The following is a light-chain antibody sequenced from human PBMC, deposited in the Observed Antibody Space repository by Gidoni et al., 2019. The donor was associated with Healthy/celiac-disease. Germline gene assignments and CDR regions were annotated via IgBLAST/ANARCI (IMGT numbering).Light chain of an antibody. V-gene: IGKV1-39*01. Sequence: DIQMTQSPSSLSASVGDRVTITCRASQSISSYLNWYQQKPGKAPKLLIYAGSSLQSGVPSRFSGSGSGTEFTLTISSLQPEDFATYYCQQSYSTPSITFGQGTRLEIK. CDR1: QSISSY. J-gene: IGKJ5*01. CDR2: AGS. CDR3: QQSYSTPSIT.